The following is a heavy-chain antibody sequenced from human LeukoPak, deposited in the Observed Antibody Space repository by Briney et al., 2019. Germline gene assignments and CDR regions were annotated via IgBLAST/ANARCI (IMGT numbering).Heavy chain of an antibody. CDR3: ARVGAEGYSSHHHWFDP. CDR2: IYYSGST. Sequence: PPETLSLTCTVSGGSISSYYWSWIRQPPGKGLEWIGYIYYSGSTNYNPSLKSRVTISVDTSKNQFSLKLSSVTAADTAVYYCARVGAEGYSSHHHWFDPWGQGTLVTVSS. J-gene: IGHJ5*02. V-gene: IGHV4-59*01. D-gene: IGHD5-18*01. CDR1: GGSISSYY.